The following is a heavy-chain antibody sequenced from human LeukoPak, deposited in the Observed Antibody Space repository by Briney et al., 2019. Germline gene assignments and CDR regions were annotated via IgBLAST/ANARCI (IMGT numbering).Heavy chain of an antibody. CDR2: IISSSSYI. V-gene: IGHV3-21*01. D-gene: IGHD2-2*01. Sequence: GGSLRLSCAASGFTFSSYSMNWVRQAPGKGLEWVSSIISSSSYIYYADSVKGRFTISRDNAKNSLYLQMNSLRAEDTAVYYCAREGGVVVVPAAIDYWGQGTLVTVSS. J-gene: IGHJ4*02. CDR1: GFTFSSYS. CDR3: AREGGVVVVPAAIDY.